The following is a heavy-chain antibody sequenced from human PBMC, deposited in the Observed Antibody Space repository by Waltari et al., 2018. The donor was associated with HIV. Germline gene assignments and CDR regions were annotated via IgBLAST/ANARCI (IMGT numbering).Heavy chain of an antibody. CDR3: ARGDQWGLFMDSYYGLDV. Sequence: EALLVQSGGGVVRPGGSLRLSCEGPTFWCSRYWMVWVGQASGKGLEWVANINQDATKKNYADSVKGRFSVSRDNGKYSVFLEMNRLRVQDTAVYFCARGDQWGLFMDSYYGLDVWGRGTTVIVSS. CDR1: TFWCSRYW. D-gene: IGHD1-26*01. CDR2: INQDATKK. V-gene: IGHV3-7*01. J-gene: IGHJ6*02.